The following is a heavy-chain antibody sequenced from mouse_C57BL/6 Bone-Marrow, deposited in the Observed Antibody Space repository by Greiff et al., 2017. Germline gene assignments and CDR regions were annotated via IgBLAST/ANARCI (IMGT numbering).Heavy chain of an antibody. D-gene: IGHD2-1*01. V-gene: IGHV6-6*01. CDR1: GFTFSDAW. CDR3: TRHYGNYEFAY. J-gene: IGHJ3*01. Sequence: EVKLEESGGGLVQPGGSMKLSCAASGFTFSDAWMDWVRPSPEKGLEWVAEIRNKANNHATYYAESVKGRFTISRDDSKSSVYLQMNSLRAEDTGIYYCTRHYGNYEFAYWGQGTLVTVSA. CDR2: IRNKANNHAT.